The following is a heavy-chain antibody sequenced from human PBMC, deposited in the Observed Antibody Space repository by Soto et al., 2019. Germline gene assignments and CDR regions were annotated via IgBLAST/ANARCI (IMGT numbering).Heavy chain of an antibody. CDR1: GFTFSSYS. J-gene: IGHJ4*02. D-gene: IGHD5-12*01. CDR3: AQMATTNRAVDY. Sequence: RGSLRLSCGPSGFTFSSYSMNWVRQAPGKGLEWVSSISSSSSYIYYADSLKGRFTISRDNGKNSLYLQMNSLRAEGRAVRYCAQMATTNRAVDYWGQGTLVTVPS. V-gene: IGHV3-21*01. CDR2: ISSSSSYI.